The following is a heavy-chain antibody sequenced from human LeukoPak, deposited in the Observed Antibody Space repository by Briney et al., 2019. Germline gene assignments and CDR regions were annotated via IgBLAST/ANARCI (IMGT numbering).Heavy chain of an antibody. CDR3: ARDDYGDYESGYYFDY. D-gene: IGHD4-17*01. CDR2: LYYSGST. Sequence: SETVSLTCTVSGGSISTYFWSWVRQPPGKGLEWFGYLYYSGSTNYNPSLKSRVTISVDTSKNQFSLKLSSVTAADTAVYYCARDDYGDYESGYYFDYWGQGTLVTVSS. V-gene: IGHV4-59*12. J-gene: IGHJ4*02. CDR1: GGSISTYF.